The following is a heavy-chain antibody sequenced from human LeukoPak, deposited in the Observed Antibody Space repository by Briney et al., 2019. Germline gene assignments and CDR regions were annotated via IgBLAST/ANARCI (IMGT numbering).Heavy chain of an antibody. CDR2: ISYDGSNK. CDR1: GFTFSSYG. D-gene: IGHD4-23*01. CDR3: AKDLGDYDGNSDLNY. V-gene: IGHV3-30*18. Sequence: GGSLRLSCAASGFTFSSYGMHWVRQAPGKGLEWVAVISYDGSNKYYADSVKGRFTISRDNSRNTLYLQMNSLRAEDTAMYYCAKDLGDYDGNSDLNYWGQGTLVTVSS. J-gene: IGHJ4*02.